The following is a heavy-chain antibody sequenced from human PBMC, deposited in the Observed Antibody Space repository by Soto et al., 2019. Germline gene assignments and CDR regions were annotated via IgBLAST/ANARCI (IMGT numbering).Heavy chain of an antibody. J-gene: IGHJ6*02. CDR3: ARMYNSGFYRPEGDYYFYGMDV. CDR1: GASIRDYH. V-gene: IGHV4-4*07. D-gene: IGHD6-19*01. CDR2: LYISGST. Sequence: SETLSLTCSVSGASIRDYHWSWVRQPAGKGLEWIGRLYISGSTKYNPSLKSRVTMSADPSVPQFSLTLRSVTAAATAIYYCARMYNSGFYRPEGDYYFYGMDVWGQGTTVTV.